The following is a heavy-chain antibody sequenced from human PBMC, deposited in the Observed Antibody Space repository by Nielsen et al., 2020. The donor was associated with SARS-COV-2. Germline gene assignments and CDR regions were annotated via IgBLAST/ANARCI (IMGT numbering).Heavy chain of an antibody. V-gene: IGHV3-20*04. CDR3: AKAYSGSYYDAFDI. D-gene: IGHD1-26*01. Sequence: GESLKISCAASGFTFDDYGMSWVRQAPGKGLEWVSGINWNGGSTGYADSVKGRFTISRDNAKSSLYLQMNGLRAEDTALYYCAKAYSGSYYDAFDIWGQGTMVTVSS. CDR2: INWNGGST. CDR1: GFTFDDYG. J-gene: IGHJ3*02.